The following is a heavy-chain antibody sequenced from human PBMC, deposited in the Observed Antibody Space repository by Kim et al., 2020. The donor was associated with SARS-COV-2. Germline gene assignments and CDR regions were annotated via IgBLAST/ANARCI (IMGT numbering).Heavy chain of an antibody. CDR2: ISNDGSTK. Sequence: GGSLRLSCATSGFTFRSNTIHWVRQAPGKGLEWVALISNDGSTKYFADSVKGRFTISRVSSRNTLYLQMNSLRAEDTAVYYCARNRGSSSSYYYAMDVWGQGTTVTVAS. CDR1: GFTFRSNT. V-gene: IGHV3-30-3*01. J-gene: IGHJ6*02. D-gene: IGHD6-13*01. CDR3: ARNRGSSSSYYYAMDV.